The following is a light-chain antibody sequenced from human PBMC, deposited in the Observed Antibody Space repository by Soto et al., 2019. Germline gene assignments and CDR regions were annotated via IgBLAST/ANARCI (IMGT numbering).Light chain of an antibody. J-gene: IGKJ2*01. CDR3: HQYASSPHT. Sequence: RASQGVSSNYLAWYQQKPGQAPRLLIYGASSRATGIPDRFSGSGSGTDFTLTISRPEPEDFAVYYCHQYASSPHTFGQGTKLEIK. CDR1: QGVSSNY. V-gene: IGKV3-20*01. CDR2: GAS.